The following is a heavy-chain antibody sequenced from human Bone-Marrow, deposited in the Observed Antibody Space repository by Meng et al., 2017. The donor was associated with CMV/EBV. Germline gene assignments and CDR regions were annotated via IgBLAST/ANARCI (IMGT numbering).Heavy chain of an antibody. CDR1: GYTFTGYY. CDR3: ARDRMITFGGVIVTPMDV. D-gene: IGHD3-16*02. J-gene: IGHJ6*02. Sequence: ASVKVSCKASGYTFTGYYMHWVRQAPGQGLEWMGWINPNSGGTNYAQKFQGRVTMTRDTSISTAYLELSRLSSDDTAVYYCARDRMITFGGVIVTPMDVWGQGTTVTVSS. V-gene: IGHV1-2*02. CDR2: INPNSGGT.